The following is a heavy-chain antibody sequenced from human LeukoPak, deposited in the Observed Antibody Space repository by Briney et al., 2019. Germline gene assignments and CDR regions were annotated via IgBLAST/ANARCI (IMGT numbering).Heavy chain of an antibody. CDR3: ATKGYCSSTSCPPVLDY. V-gene: IGHV1-8*01. CDR2: MNPNSGNT. D-gene: IGHD2-2*01. Sequence: GASVKVSCKASGYTFTSYDINWVRQATGQGLEWMGWMNPNSGNTGYAQKFQGRVTMIRNTSISTAYMELSSLRSEGTAVYYCATKGYCSSTSCPPVLDYWGQGTLVTVSS. CDR1: GYTFTSYD. J-gene: IGHJ4*02.